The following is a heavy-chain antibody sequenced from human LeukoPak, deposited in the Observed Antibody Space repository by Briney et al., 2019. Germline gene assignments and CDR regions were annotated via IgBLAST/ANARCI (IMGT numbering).Heavy chain of an antibody. CDR2: ISSSSSYI. CDR1: GFTFSSYS. Sequence: PGGSLRLSCAASGFTFSSYSMNWVRQAPGKGLEWVSSISSSSSYIYYADSVKGRFTISRDNAKNPLYLQMNSLRAEDTAVYYCASWTLTATYWFDPWGQGTLATVSS. J-gene: IGHJ5*02. V-gene: IGHV3-21*01. D-gene: IGHD3/OR15-3a*01. CDR3: ASWTLTATYWFDP.